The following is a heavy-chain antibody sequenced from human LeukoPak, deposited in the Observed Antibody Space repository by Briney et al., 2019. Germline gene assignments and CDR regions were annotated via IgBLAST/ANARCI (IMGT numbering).Heavy chain of an antibody. J-gene: IGHJ6*02. Sequence: RRESLKISCKGSGYSFTSYWIGWVRQMPGKGLEWMGIIYPGDSDTRYSPSFQGQVTISADKSISTAYLQWSSLKASDTAMYYCARCVDTAMAHYGMDVWGQGTTVTVSS. CDR3: ARCVDTAMAHYGMDV. CDR2: IYPGDSDT. D-gene: IGHD5-18*01. CDR1: GYSFTSYW. V-gene: IGHV5-51*01.